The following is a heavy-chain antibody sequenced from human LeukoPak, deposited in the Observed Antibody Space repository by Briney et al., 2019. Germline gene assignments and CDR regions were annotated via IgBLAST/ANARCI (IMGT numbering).Heavy chain of an antibody. J-gene: IGHJ4*02. CDR2: ITDELDT. V-gene: IGHV3-23*01. Sequence: GGSLRLSCAASGFPFRSYAMTWVRQAPGKGLECVSVITDELDTYYADSVRGRFTIFRDNSKNTVFLQMNSLRAEDTAIYYCAKVDYWSPENYYDFWGQGTLVTVSS. CDR1: GFPFRSYA. CDR3: AKVDYWSPENYYDF. D-gene: IGHD1-1*01.